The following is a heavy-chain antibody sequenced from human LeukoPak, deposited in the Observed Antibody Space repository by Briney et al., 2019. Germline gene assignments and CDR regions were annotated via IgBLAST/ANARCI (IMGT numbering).Heavy chain of an antibody. Sequence: HGESLKISCKDSGYTFTSSWIGWVRQMPGKGLDWMGIIYPGDSDSRYSASFQGQVTISADKSISTAYLQWSSLKASDTAMYYCARYAAYENEWELLGSPKYYFDYWGQGTLVTVSS. CDR1: GYTFTSSW. CDR2: IYPGDSDS. J-gene: IGHJ4*02. D-gene: IGHD1-26*01. V-gene: IGHV5-51*01. CDR3: ARYAAYENEWELLGSPKYYFDY.